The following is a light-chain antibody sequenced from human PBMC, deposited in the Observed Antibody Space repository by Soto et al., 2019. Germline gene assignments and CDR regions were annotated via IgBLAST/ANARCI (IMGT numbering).Light chain of an antibody. CDR2: DVS. CDR1: QRVSNW. V-gene: IGKV1-5*01. CDR3: QQYQNSPT. J-gene: IGKJ2*01. Sequence: DIQMTQFPSTLSASVGDRVTITCRASQRVSNWLAWYQQKAGKAPKLLMYDVSSLESEVPSRFSGSGSGTEFTLTISNLQPDDFATYYCQQYQNSPTFGQGTKLDI.